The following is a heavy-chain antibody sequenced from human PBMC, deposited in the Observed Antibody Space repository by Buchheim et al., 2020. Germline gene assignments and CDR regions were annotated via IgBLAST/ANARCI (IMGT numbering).Heavy chain of an antibody. CDR1: GYTFTSYW. D-gene: IGHD5-18*01. J-gene: IGHJ6*02. CDR3: ARHFGYTYGLDYYYGLDI. V-gene: IGHV5-51*01. Sequence: EVQLVQSGAEVKKPGESLKLSCKVSGYTFTSYWIGWVRQMPGKGLEWMGIIYPLDSDTRYNPSFEGQVTMSVDKPISTAYPQLSSLKASDTAMYYCARHFGYTYGLDYYYGLDIWGQGTT. CDR2: IYPLDSDT.